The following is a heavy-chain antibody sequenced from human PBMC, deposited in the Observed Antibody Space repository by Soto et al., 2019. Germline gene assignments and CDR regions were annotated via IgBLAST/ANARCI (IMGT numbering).Heavy chain of an antibody. CDR3: ARKAVYYGSGSNTQGFDP. V-gene: IGHV4-34*01. J-gene: IGHJ5*02. CDR2: INHSGST. D-gene: IGHD3-10*01. CDR1: GGSFSGYY. Sequence: QVQLQQWGAGLLKPSETLSLTCAVYGGSFSGYYWSWIRQPPGKGLEWIGEINHSGSTNYNPSLKSRVTISVDTSKNQFSLKLISVTAADTPVYYCARKAVYYGSGSNTQGFDPWGQGTLVTVSS.